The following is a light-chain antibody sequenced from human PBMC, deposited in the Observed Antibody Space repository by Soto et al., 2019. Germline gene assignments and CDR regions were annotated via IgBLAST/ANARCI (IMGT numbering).Light chain of an antibody. Sequence: EIVLTQSPGTLSLSPGERATLSCRASQSVSSTYLAWYQQKPGQAPRLLLYGASSRATGIPDRFSGSGSGTDFTLTINRLEPEDFAVYYCRQYGTSPQTFGQGTKVEIK. J-gene: IGKJ1*01. CDR1: QSVSSTY. CDR2: GAS. CDR3: RQYGTSPQT. V-gene: IGKV3-20*01.